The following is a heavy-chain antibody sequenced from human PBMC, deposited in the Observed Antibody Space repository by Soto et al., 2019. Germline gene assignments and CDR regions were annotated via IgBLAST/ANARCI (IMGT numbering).Heavy chain of an antibody. CDR1: GYTFTSYG. V-gene: IGHV1-18*01. D-gene: IGHD5-18*01. CDR3: ARDQAMAQFDY. CDR2: INAYNGNT. J-gene: IGHJ4*02. Sequence: QVQLVQSGAEVKKPGASVKVSCKASGYTFTSYGISWVRQAPGQGLEWRGWINAYNGNTKYAQKLQGRVTMTTDKSTSPAYMELRRLRSADPDVYYCARDQAMAQFDYWGQGILVTVSS.